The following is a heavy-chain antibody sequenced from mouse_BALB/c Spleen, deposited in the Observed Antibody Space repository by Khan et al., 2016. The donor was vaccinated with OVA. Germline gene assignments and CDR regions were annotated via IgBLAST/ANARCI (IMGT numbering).Heavy chain of an antibody. CDR2: ISYSGTT. D-gene: IGHD1-1*01. CDR1: GYSIASDYA. Sequence: EVKLLESGPGLVKPSQSLSLTCTVTGYSIASDYARNWIRQLPGNKLELMGFISYSGTTNYNPSLKSRISITRDTSTNHFFLQLNSVTSEDTATYYCARVYGGEFDYWGQGTTVTVSS. CDR3: ARVYGGEFDY. J-gene: IGHJ2*01. V-gene: IGHV3-2*02.